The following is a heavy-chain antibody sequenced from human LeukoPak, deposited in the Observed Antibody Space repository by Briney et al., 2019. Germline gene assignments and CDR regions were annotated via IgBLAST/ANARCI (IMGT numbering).Heavy chain of an antibody. J-gene: IGHJ4*02. CDR2: IWYDGSNK. CDR3: ARDLVTPLLFDY. CDR1: GFTFSSYG. V-gene: IGHV3-33*01. Sequence: GGSLRLSCAASGFTFSSYGMHWVRQAPGKGLEWVAVIWYDGSNKYYADSVKGRFTISRDNSKNTLYLQMNSLRAEDTAVYYCARDLVTPLLFDYWGQGTLVTVSS. D-gene: IGHD2-21*02.